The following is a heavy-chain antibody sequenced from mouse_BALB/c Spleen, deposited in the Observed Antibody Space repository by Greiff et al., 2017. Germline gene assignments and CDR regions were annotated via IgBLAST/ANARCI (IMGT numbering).Heavy chain of an antibody. CDR1: GYTFTSYY. Sequence: VQLQQSGPELVKPGASVRISCKASGYTFTSYYIHWVKQRPGQGLEWIGWIYPGNVNTKYNEKFKGKATLTADKSSSTAYMQLSSLTSEDSAVYFCARFGNPYYAMDYWGQGTSVTVSS. D-gene: IGHD2-1*01. CDR3: ARFGNPYYAMDY. V-gene: IGHV1S56*01. J-gene: IGHJ4*01. CDR2: IYPGNVNT.